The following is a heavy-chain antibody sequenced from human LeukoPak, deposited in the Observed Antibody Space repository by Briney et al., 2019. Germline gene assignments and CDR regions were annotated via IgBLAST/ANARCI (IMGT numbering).Heavy chain of an antibody. CDR3: ARDYSGYGMDV. V-gene: IGHV3-33*01. J-gene: IGHJ6*02. Sequence: GGSLRLSCAASGFTFNSYGMHWVRQAPGKGLEWVAVLWFDGGNQYYADSVKGRFTISRDNSKNTLNLQMNSLRAEDTAVYYCARDYSGYGMDVWGQGTTVTVSS. CDR2: LWFDGGNQ. D-gene: IGHD1-26*01. CDR1: GFTFNSYG.